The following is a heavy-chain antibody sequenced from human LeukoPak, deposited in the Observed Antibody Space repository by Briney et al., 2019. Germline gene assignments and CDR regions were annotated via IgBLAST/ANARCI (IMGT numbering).Heavy chain of an antibody. J-gene: IGHJ6*03. CDR3: ARASSSWYEDYYYMDV. D-gene: IGHD6-13*01. CDR1: GFTFDDYG. CDR2: INWNGGST. Sequence: GGSLRLSCAASGFTFDDYGMSWVRQAPGKGLEWVSGINWNGGSTGYADPVKGRFTISRDNAKNSLYLQMNSLRAEDTALYHCARASSSWYEDYYYMDVWGKGTTVTVSS. V-gene: IGHV3-20*01.